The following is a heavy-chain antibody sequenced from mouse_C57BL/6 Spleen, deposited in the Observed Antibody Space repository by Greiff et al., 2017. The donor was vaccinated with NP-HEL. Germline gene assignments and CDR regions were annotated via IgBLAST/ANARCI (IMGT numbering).Heavy chain of an antibody. D-gene: IGHD2-1*01. V-gene: IGHV1-80*01. CDR2: IYPGDGDT. J-gene: IGHJ4*01. Sequence: QVQLKESGAELVKPGASVKISCKASGYAFSSYWMNWVKQRPGKGLEWIGQIYPGDGDTNYNGKFKGKATLTADKSSSTAYMQLSSLTSEDSAVYFCARSTYDPYAMDYWGQGTSVTVSS. CDR3: ARSTYDPYAMDY. CDR1: GYAFSSYW.